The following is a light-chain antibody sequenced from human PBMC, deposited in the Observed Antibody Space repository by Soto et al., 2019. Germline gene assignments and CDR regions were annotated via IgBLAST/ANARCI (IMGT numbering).Light chain of an antibody. Sequence: QYALTQPASVSGSPGQSITSSCTGTSGDVGGYNYVSWYQQHPGKAPKLMIYEVSNRPSGVSNRFSGSKSGNTASLTISGLQAEDEAEYYCTSYTRSTTPYIYGTGTKLTVL. V-gene: IGLV2-14*01. CDR1: SGDVGGYNY. J-gene: IGLJ1*01. CDR2: EVS. CDR3: TSYTRSTTPYI.